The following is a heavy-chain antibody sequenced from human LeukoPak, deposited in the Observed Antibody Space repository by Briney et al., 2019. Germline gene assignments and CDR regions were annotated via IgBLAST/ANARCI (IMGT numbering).Heavy chain of an antibody. V-gene: IGHV3-23*01. CDR1: GFPLRNYA. Sequence: GGSLSLSCAASGFPLRNYAMSWVRQAPGKGLEWVSAFSGSGVSTHYADSVKGRFTISRDNAKNSLYLQMNSLRAEDTALYYCARGRYNWIYELPSYAFDSWGQGTMVTVSS. J-gene: IGHJ3*02. CDR3: ARGRYNWIYELPSYAFDS. CDR2: FSGSGVST. D-gene: IGHD1-7*01.